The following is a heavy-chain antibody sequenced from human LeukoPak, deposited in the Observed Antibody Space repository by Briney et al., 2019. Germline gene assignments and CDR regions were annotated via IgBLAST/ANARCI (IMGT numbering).Heavy chain of an antibody. CDR3: ARHPPRDGSAFDY. Sequence: SETLSLTCTVSGGSISSGSYYWGWIRQPPGKGLEWIASMYYSGTTFYSPSLKSRVTISVDTSKNQVSLKLGSVTAADTAVYYCARHPPRDGSAFDYWGQGTLVTVSS. CDR2: MYYSGTT. J-gene: IGHJ4*02. V-gene: IGHV4-39*01. CDR1: GGSISSGSYY.